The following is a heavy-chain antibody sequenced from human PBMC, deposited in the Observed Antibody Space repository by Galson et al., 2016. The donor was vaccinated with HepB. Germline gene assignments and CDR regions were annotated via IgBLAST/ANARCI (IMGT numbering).Heavy chain of an antibody. D-gene: IGHD3-9*01. Sequence: SLRLSCAASGFTFGSYEMNWVRQAPGKGLEWVSDISSSGIAIYYADSVKGRFTISRDNAKNSMYLQMNSLPADDTAIYYCARDVGYYDVLPGYAGYHYYYHYAMDVWGQGATVTVSS. CDR1: GFTFGSYE. CDR3: ARDVGYYDVLPGYAGYHYYYHYAMDV. CDR2: ISSSGIAI. V-gene: IGHV3-48*03. J-gene: IGHJ6*02.